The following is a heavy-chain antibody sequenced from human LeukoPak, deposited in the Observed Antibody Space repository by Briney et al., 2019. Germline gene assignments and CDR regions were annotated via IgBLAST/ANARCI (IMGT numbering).Heavy chain of an antibody. CDR2: IIPIFGTA. D-gene: IGHD6-19*01. J-gene: IGHJ4*02. V-gene: IGHV1-69*13. Sequence: ASVKVSCKASGGTFSSYAISWVRQAPGPGLEWMGGIIPIFGTANYAQKFQGRVTITADESTSTAYMELSSLRSEDTAVYYCARTSSGWYLFDYWGQGTLVTVSS. CDR3: ARTSSGWYLFDY. CDR1: GGTFSSYA.